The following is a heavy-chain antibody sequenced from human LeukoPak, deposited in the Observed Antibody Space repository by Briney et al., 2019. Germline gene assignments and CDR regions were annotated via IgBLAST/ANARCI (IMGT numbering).Heavy chain of an antibody. D-gene: IGHD3-10*01. CDR2: ICRSGAT. J-gene: IGHJ4*02. CDR1: AASFSSGDFS. Sequence: PSETLSLTCAFSAASFSSGDFSWSWIRQPPGKGLEWIGYICRSGATYYNPSLKSRVTMSVDRSKNQFSLKLSSVTAADTAVYYCARGLGVRGVILTYFDSWGQGALVTVSS. CDR3: ARGLGVRGVILTYFDS. V-gene: IGHV4-30-2*01.